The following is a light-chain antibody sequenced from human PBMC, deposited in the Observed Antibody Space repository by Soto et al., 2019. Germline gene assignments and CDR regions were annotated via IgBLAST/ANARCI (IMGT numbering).Light chain of an antibody. CDR1: QGMSNY. V-gene: IGKV1-27*01. CDR3: QKYNSAPLT. Sequence: DIQMTQSPSSLSASVGDRVAITCQASQGMSNYLAWYQQKPGKVPKLLIYAASTLQFGVPSRFSGSGSGTDFTLTISSLQPEDVATYYCQKYNSAPLTFGGGTKVEIK. CDR2: AAS. J-gene: IGKJ4*01.